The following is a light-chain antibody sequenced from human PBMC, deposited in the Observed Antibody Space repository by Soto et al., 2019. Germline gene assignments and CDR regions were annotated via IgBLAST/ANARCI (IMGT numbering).Light chain of an antibody. CDR3: QKSYHTPIYA. J-gene: IGKJ2*01. V-gene: IGKV1-39*01. CDR2: AAS. CDR1: QNIIFY. Sequence: DIQMAHSPSSLSASVGDRVAITCRASQNIIFYLNWYQQKPGKAPKLLIYAASNLQSGVPSRFSRSGSGTDLTLTIRSLQPEDFATYFRQKSYHTPIYAFVKGTKVDIX.